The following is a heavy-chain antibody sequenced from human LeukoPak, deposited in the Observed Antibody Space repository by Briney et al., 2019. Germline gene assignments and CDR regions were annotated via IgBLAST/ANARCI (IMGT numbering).Heavy chain of an antibody. CDR3: ARDDYGGYWYFDL. J-gene: IGHJ2*01. V-gene: IGHV1-69-2*01. D-gene: IGHD4-23*01. Sequence: GASVKVSCKASGYTFTDYYMHWVQQAPGKGLEWMGRVDPEDGETIYAEKFQGRVTMTRNTSISTAYMELSSLRSEDTAVYYCARDDYGGYWYFDLWGRGTLVTVSS. CDR2: VDPEDGET. CDR1: GYTFTDYY.